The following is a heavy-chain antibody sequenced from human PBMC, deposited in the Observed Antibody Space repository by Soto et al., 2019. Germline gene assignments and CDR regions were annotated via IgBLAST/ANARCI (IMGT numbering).Heavy chain of an antibody. CDR1: GFTFSSYS. V-gene: IGHV3-48*01. CDR2: ISSSSSTI. D-gene: IGHD4-17*01. J-gene: IGHJ4*02. CDR3: ARNANDYYGDTDYFDY. Sequence: EVQLVESGGGLVQPGGSLRLSCAASGFTFSSYSMNWVRQAPGKGLEWVSYISSSSSTIYYADSVKGRFTISRDNAKNSLYLQMNSLGAEDTAVYYCARNANDYYGDTDYFDYWGQGTLVTVSS.